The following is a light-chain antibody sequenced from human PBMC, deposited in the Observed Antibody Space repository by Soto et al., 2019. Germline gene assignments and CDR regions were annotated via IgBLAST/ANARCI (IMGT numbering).Light chain of an antibody. Sequence: EIVMTQSPATLFVSPGERATLSCRASQSLSSYLAWYQQKPGQAPRLLIYGASTRATGIPARFSGSGSGTEFTLTISSLQSEDFAVYYCQQYSNWPRTFGQGTKVDNK. CDR1: QSLSSY. CDR2: GAS. CDR3: QQYSNWPRT. V-gene: IGKV3-15*01. J-gene: IGKJ1*01.